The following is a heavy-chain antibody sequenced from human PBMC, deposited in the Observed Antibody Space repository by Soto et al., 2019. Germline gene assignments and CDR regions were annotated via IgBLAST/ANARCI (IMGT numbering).Heavy chain of an antibody. Sequence: QGQLVESGGGVVQPGRSLRLSCAASGFTFSSYGMHWVRQAPGKGLEWVAVISYDGSNKYYADSVKGRFTISRDNSKNTLYLQMNSLRAEDTAVYYCAKALREQIRYYYYGMDVWGQGTTVTVSS. CDR2: ISYDGSNK. CDR3: AKALREQIRYYYYGMDV. V-gene: IGHV3-30*18. D-gene: IGHD4-17*01. CDR1: GFTFSSYG. J-gene: IGHJ6*02.